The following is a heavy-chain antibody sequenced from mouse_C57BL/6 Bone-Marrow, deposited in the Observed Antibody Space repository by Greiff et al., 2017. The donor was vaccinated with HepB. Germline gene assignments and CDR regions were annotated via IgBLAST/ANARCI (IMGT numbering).Heavy chain of an antibody. Sequence: QVQLQQSGPELVKPGASVKISCKASGYAFSSSWMNWVKQRPGKGLEWIGRIYPGDGDTNYNGQFKGKATLTADKSSSTAYMQLSSLASEDSAVYLCARREGCGSGYGYAYWGQGTLVTVSA. CDR1: GYAFSSSW. D-gene: IGHD1-1*01. CDR2: IYPGDGDT. V-gene: IGHV1-82*01. J-gene: IGHJ3*01. CDR3: ARREGCGSGYGYAY.